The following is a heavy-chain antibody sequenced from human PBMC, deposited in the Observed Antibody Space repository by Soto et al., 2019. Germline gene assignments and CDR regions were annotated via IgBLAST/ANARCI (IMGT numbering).Heavy chain of an antibody. CDR2: ISSSSSTI. V-gene: IGHV3-48*02. D-gene: IGHD3-3*01. Sequence: GGSLRLSCAASGFTFSSYSMNWVRQAPGKGLEWVSYISSSSSTIYYADSVKGRFTISRDNAKNSLYLQMNSLRDEDTAVYYCALSGMNYYYYGMDVWGQGTTVTVSS. CDR1: GFTFSSYS. J-gene: IGHJ6*02. CDR3: ALSGMNYYYYGMDV.